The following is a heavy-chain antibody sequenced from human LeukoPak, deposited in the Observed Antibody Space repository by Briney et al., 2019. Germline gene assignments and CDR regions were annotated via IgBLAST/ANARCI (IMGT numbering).Heavy chain of an antibody. D-gene: IGHD6-19*01. V-gene: IGHV3-48*04. CDR2: ISSSSRTI. Sequence: GGSLRLSCVASGFTFSSYSMNWVRQAPGKGLEGVSYISSSSRTIYYGDSVKGRFTISRDNAKTSLYLQMNSLRAEDTAVYYCARDRSSYSSGWPNPDYWGQGTLVTVSS. J-gene: IGHJ4*02. CDR3: ARDRSSYSSGWPNPDY. CDR1: GFTFSSYS.